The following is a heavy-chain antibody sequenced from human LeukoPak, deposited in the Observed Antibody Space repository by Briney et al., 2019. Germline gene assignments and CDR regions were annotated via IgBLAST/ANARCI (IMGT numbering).Heavy chain of an antibody. V-gene: IGHV4-59*08. Sequence: PSETLSLTCSVSGGSISTYYWSWIRQPPGKGLEWIGYIYDSGSTNYNPSLKSRVTISMDTSKNQFPLKLSSVTAADTAVYYCARSNLKYYYYYYGMDVWGQGTTVTVPS. J-gene: IGHJ6*02. CDR2: IYDSGST. D-gene: IGHD2/OR15-2a*01. CDR1: GGSISTYY. CDR3: ARSNLKYYYYYYGMDV.